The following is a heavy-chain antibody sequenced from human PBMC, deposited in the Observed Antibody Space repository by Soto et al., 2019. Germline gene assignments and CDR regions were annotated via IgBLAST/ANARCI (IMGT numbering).Heavy chain of an antibody. CDR2: ISSSSSYI. V-gene: IGHV3-21*01. J-gene: IGHJ4*02. CDR1: GFTFSSYS. CDR3: ARDGWEQWGLRGWHNRGDY. D-gene: IGHD1-26*01. Sequence: EVQLVESGGGLVKPGGSLRLSCAASGFTFSSYSMNWVRQAPGNGLEWVSSISSSSSYIYYADSVKGRFTISRDNAKNSLYLQMNSLRAEDTAVYYCARDGWEQWGLRGWHNRGDYWGQGTLVTVSS.